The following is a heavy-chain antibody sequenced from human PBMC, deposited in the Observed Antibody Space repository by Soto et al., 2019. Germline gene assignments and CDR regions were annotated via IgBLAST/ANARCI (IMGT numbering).Heavy chain of an antibody. CDR2: ISRSGDRT. V-gene: IGHV3-64*02. CDR3: ARARCSSGQCYYFDS. J-gene: IGHJ4*02. CDR1: GFTFSSYN. Sequence: EVQLVKSGEGLVQPGGSLRLSCAASGFTFSSYNIHWIRHAPGKGLEFVSAISRSGDRTYYADSVKGRFTITRDNSKNTVWLQMGSLRAEDMAVYYCARARCSSGQCYYFDSWGRGALVSVSS. D-gene: IGHD2-15*01.